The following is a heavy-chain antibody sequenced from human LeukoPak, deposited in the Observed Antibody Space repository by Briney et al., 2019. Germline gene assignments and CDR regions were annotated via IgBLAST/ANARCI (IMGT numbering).Heavy chain of an antibody. CDR3: AGRGDY. J-gene: IGHJ4*02. CDR2: ISSSSSTI. D-gene: IGHD3-10*01. Sequence: QRGGSLSLSCAASGFTFSSYSMNWVRQAPGKGLEWVSYISSSSSTIYYADSVKGRFTISRDNAKNSLYLQMNSLRAEDTAVYNCAGRGDYWGQGTLVTVSS. V-gene: IGHV3-48*04. CDR1: GFTFSSYS.